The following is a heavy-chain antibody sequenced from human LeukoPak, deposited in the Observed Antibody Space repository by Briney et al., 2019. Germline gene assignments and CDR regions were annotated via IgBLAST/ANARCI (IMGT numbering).Heavy chain of an antibody. CDR2: IFYSGGT. D-gene: IGHD2-15*01. J-gene: IGHJ5*02. CDR1: GGSISSNIHY. CDR3: ARRGVVVAATGWFDP. Sequence: PSETLSLTCSVSGGSISSNIHYWAWIRQPPGKGLEWIGSIFYSGGTYYNASVKSRVTMSVDTSKNQFSLKLSSVTAADTAVYYCARRGVVVAATGWFDPWGQGTLVTVSS. V-gene: IGHV4-39*07.